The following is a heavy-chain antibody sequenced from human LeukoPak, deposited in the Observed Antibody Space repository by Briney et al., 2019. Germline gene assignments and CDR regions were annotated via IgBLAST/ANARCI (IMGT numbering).Heavy chain of an antibody. CDR3: ARDSAFTDDYFDY. Sequence: NPGGSLRLSCAASGFTFSSYSMNWVRQAPGKGLEWVSSISSSSSYIYYADSVKGRFTISRDNAKNSLYLQMNSLRAEDTAVYYCARDSAFTDDYFDYWGQGTLVTVSS. D-gene: IGHD3-10*01. J-gene: IGHJ4*02. V-gene: IGHV3-21*01. CDR2: ISSSSSYI. CDR1: GFTFSSYS.